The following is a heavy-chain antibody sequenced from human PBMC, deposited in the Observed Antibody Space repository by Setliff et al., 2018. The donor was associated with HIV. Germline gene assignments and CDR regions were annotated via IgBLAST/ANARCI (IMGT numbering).Heavy chain of an antibody. V-gene: IGHV4-38-2*02. Sequence: PSETLSLTCTVSGDSISSDFYWGWIRQPPGKGLEWIGSIYHSGNTYYMPSLQRLVTISVDMSKNQFSLTLNSVTAADTAVYYCARGQCCGGGCHYAFEMWGKGTTVTVSS. CDR1: GDSISSDFY. CDR2: IYHSGNT. D-gene: IGHD2-21*02. CDR3: ARGQCCGGGCHYAFEM. J-gene: IGHJ6*04.